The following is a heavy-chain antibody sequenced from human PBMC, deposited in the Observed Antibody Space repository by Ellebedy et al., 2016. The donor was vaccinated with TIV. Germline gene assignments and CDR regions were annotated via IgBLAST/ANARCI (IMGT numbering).Heavy chain of an antibody. Sequence: MPSETLSLTCAVYGGSFSGYSWSWIRQRPGKGLEWIGEINHRGSTNYNPSLKSRVTILVDTSNNQLSLRLSTVTAADTAVYSRARRDWHDADLDRWYFDLWGRGTLVTVSS. CDR2: INHRGST. CDR1: GGSFSGYS. V-gene: IGHV4-34*01. J-gene: IGHJ2*01. CDR3: ARRDWHDADLDRWYFDL. D-gene: IGHD1-1*01.